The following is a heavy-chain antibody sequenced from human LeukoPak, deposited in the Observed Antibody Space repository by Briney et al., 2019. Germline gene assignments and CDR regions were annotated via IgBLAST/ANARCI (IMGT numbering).Heavy chain of an antibody. CDR1: GGSIGSGDYY. D-gene: IGHD2/OR15-2a*01. J-gene: IGHJ4*02. CDR2: IYYSGST. V-gene: IGHV4-61*08. CDR3: ARDPKYSYYFDY. Sequence: SQTLSLTCTVSGGSIGSGDYYWSWIRQPPGKGLEWIGYIYYSGSTNYNPSLKSRVTISVDTSKNQVSLKLSSVTAADTAIYYCARDPKYSYYFDYWGQGSLVTVSS.